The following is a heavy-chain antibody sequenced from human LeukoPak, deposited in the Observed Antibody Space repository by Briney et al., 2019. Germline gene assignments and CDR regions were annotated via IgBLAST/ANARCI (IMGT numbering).Heavy chain of an antibody. CDR3: LKDQGGSGNPGN. CDR2: ISYDGSET. V-gene: IGHV3-30*02. J-gene: IGHJ4*02. D-gene: IGHD3-10*01. CDR1: GFSFRSYG. Sequence: SGGSLRLSCAASGFSFRSYGMHWVRQAPGKGLDWVSFISYDGSETNYADSVKGRFTISRDTSKNTLYLQMNTLRPEDTAVYYCLKDQGGSGNPGNWGQGTLVTVSS.